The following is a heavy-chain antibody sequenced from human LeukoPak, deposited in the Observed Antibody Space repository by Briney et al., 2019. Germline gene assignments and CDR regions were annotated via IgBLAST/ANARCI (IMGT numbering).Heavy chain of an antibody. Sequence: PGGSLRLSCAASGFTFSDYYMSWLRQAPGKGLEWVSYISSSGSTIYYADSVKGRFTISRDNAKNSLYLQMNSLRAEDTAVYYCARDVTTAAGTGGHNWFDPWGQGTLVTVSS. D-gene: IGHD6-13*01. J-gene: IGHJ5*02. CDR1: GFTFSDYY. V-gene: IGHV3-11*01. CDR3: ARDVTTAAGTGGHNWFDP. CDR2: ISSSGSTI.